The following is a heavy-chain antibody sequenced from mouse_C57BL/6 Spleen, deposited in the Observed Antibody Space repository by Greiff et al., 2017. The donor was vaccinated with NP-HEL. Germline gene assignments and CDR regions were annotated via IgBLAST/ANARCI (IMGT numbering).Heavy chain of an antibody. D-gene: IGHD2-3*01. J-gene: IGHJ2*01. CDR3: ASEADCYYGY. CDR2: IYPSDSET. CDR1: GYTFTSYW. V-gene: IGHV1-61*01. Sequence: QVQLQQPGAELVRPGSSVKLSCKASGYTFTSYWMDWVKQRPGQGLEWIGIIYPSDSETHYNQKFKEKATLTVDKSSSTAYMQLISLTSEDSAVYSFASEADCYYGYWGQGTTLTVSS.